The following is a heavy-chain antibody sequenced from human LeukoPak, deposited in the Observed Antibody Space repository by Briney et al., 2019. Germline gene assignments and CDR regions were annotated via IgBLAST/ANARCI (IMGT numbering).Heavy chain of an antibody. V-gene: IGHV3-64*01. CDR1: GFTFSSYA. J-gene: IGHJ4*02. D-gene: IGHD3-22*01. CDR3: ARDWGSSGFVDY. CDR2: ISSNGGST. Sequence: GGSLRLSCAASGFTFSSYAMHWVRQAPGKGLEYVSAISSNGGSTYYANSVKGRFTISRDNSKNTLYLQMGSLRAEDMAVYYCARDWGSSGFVDYWGQGTLVTVSS.